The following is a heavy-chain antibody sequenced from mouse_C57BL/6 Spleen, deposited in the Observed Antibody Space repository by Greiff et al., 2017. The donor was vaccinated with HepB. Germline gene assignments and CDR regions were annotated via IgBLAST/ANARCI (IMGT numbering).Heavy chain of an antibody. CDR2: IYPGNSDT. Sequence: VQLQQSGTVLARPGASVKMSCKTSGYTFTSYWMHWVKQRPGQGLEWIGAIYPGNSDTSYNQKFKGKAKLTAVTSASTAYMELSSLTNEDSAVYYCTAPYYDYDGGFAYWGQGTLVTVSA. J-gene: IGHJ3*01. CDR3: TAPYYDYDGGFAY. CDR1: GYTFTSYW. D-gene: IGHD2-4*01. V-gene: IGHV1-5*01.